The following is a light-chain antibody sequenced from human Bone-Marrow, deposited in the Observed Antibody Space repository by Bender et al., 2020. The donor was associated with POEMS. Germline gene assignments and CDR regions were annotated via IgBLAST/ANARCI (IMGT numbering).Light chain of an antibody. Sequence: QSVLTQPPSVSGTPGQRVTISCSGSGSNIGGYPVNWYQQLPGTAPRLLIYTNNQRPSGVPDRFSGSKSDTSASLAISRVEAGDEADYYCQVWDSSLFYVFGTGTKVTVL. CDR2: TNN. CDR1: GSNIGGYP. V-gene: IGLV1-44*01. CDR3: QVWDSSLFYV. J-gene: IGLJ1*01.